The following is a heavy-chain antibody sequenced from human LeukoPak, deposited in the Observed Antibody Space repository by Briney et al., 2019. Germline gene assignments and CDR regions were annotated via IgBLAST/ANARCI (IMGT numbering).Heavy chain of an antibody. V-gene: IGHV1-46*01. J-gene: IGHJ5*02. CDR3: ARLTHLRDCTSTNRPCGSDNWFDP. CDR1: GYTFTSYY. D-gene: IGHD2-2*01. CDR2: INPSGGST. Sequence: ASVKVSCKASGYTFTSYYMHWVRQAPGQGLEWMGIINPSGGSTSYAQKFQGRVTMTRDMSTSTVYMELSSLRSEDTAVYYCARLTHLRDCTSTNRPCGSDNWFDPWGQGTLVTVSS.